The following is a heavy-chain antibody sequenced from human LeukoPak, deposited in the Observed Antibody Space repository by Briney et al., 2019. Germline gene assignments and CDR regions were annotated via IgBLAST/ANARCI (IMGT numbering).Heavy chain of an antibody. CDR1: GFTFSSYY. CDR3: ARDRAVAGLFDY. D-gene: IGHD6-19*01. V-gene: IGHV3-7*01. CDR2: IKQDGSEK. J-gene: IGHJ4*02. Sequence: PGGSLRLSCAVSGFTFSSYYMSWVRQAPGKGLEWVANIKQDGSEKHYVDSVKGRFTISRDNAKNSLYLQMNSLRAEDTAVYYCARDRAVAGLFDYWGQGTLVTVSS.